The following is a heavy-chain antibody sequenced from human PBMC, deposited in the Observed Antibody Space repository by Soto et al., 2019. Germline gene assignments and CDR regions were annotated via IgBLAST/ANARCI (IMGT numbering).Heavy chain of an antibody. CDR1: GGSFIGYY. J-gene: IGHJ5*02. CDR2: INHSGST. V-gene: IGHV4-34*01. D-gene: IGHD6-13*01. Sequence: SETLSLTCAVYGGSFIGYYWSWIRQPPGKGLEWIGEINHSGSTNYNPSLKSRVTISVDTSKNQFSLKLSSVTAADTAVYYCASYAAAAGSVGWFDPWGQGTLVTVSS. CDR3: ASYAAAAGSVGWFDP.